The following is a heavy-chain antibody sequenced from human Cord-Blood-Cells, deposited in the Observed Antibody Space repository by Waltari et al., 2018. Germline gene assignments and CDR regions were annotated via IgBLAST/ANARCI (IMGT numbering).Heavy chain of an antibody. J-gene: IGHJ4*02. CDR2: ISYDGSNK. Sequence: QVQLVESGGGVVQPGRSLRLSCAASGFTFSSYGMHWVRQAPGKGLEWVAVISYDGSNKYYADSVKGRFTTSRDNSKNTLYLQMNSLRAEDTAVYYCAKDPDIVVVPAAIKSYFDYWGQGTLVTVSS. CDR3: AKDPDIVVVPAAIKSYFDY. D-gene: IGHD2-2*02. V-gene: IGHV3-30*18. CDR1: GFTFSSYG.